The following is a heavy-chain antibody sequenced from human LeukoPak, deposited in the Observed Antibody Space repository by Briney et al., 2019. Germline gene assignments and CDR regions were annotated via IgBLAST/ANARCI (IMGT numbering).Heavy chain of an antibody. D-gene: IGHD6-19*01. V-gene: IGHV4-39*01. CDR3: ATGIAVAGIFSDY. J-gene: IGHJ4*02. CDR2: IYYIGST. CDR1: GGSISSSSYY. Sequence: SETLSLTCTVSGGSISSSSYYCGWIRQPPGKGLEWIGSIYYIGSTYYNPSLKSRVTISVDTSKNQFSLNLGSVTAADTAVYYCATGIAVAGIFSDYWGQGTLVTVSS.